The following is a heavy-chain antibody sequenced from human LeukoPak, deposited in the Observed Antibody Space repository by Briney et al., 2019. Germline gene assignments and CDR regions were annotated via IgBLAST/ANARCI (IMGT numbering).Heavy chain of an antibody. CDR2: ISGDGRDT. CDR3: AKGDSSSWYPRDP. Sequence: GGSLRLSCAASGXTFDDYAMHWVRQAPGKGLEWVSLISGDGRDTYYADSVKGRFTISRDNSKNSLYLQMNSLRTEDTALYYCAKGDSSSWYPRDPWGQGTLVTVSS. CDR1: GXTFDDYA. J-gene: IGHJ5*02. V-gene: IGHV3-43*02. D-gene: IGHD6-13*01.